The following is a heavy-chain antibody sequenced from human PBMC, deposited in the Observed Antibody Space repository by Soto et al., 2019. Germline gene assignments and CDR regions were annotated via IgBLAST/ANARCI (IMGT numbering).Heavy chain of an antibody. D-gene: IGHD3-10*01. V-gene: IGHV3-66*01. CDR1: GFTVGNNY. CDR3: ARSANTYGSPFDY. CDR2: IHRGGST. Sequence: GGSLRLSCAASGFTVGNNYMSWVRKAPGKGLEWVSIIHRGGSTSYADSVKGRFTISRDSSKNILYLQINGLTADDTAVYYCARSANTYGSPFDYWGQGALVTVSS. J-gene: IGHJ4*02.